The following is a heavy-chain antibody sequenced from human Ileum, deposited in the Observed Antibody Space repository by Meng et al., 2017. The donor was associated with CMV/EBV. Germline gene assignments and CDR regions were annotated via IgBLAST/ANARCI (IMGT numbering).Heavy chain of an antibody. J-gene: IGHJ5*02. CDR3: ARGMYLDP. Sequence: EVQLVESGGGLVQPGGSLRLSCAASGFTVSSNYLSWVRQAPGKGLEWISYMYSGGGTYYADSVKDRFTISRDNSKNTVHLQMNSLRAEDTAVCYCARGMYLDPWGQGMLVTVSS. V-gene: IGHV3-66*01. D-gene: IGHD2-2*01. CDR1: GFTVSSNY. CDR2: MYSGGGT.